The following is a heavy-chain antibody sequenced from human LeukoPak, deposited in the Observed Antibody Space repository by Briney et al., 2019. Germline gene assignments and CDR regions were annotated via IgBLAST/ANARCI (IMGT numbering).Heavy chain of an antibody. J-gene: IGHJ3*02. CDR1: GGTFSSYA. D-gene: IGHD2-2*01. CDR3: ARKVLGYCSSTSCYHNAFDI. Sequence: ASVKVSCKASGGTFSSYAISWVRQAPGQGLEWMGGIIPIFGTANYAQKFQGRVTITADESTSTAYMELSSLRSEDTAVYYCARKVLGYCSSTSCYHNAFDIWGQGTMVTVSS. CDR2: IIPIFGTA. V-gene: IGHV1-69*13.